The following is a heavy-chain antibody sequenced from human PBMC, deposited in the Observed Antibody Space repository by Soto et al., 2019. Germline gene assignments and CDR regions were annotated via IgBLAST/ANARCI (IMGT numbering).Heavy chain of an antibody. D-gene: IGHD3-3*01. Sequence: ASVKVSCKASGYTFTSYAMHWVRQAHGQRLEWMGWINAGNGNTKYSQKFQGRVTITRDTSASTAYMELSSLRSEDTAVYYCARGDDFWSGYRTDAFDIWGQGTMVTVSS. V-gene: IGHV1-3*01. J-gene: IGHJ3*02. CDR3: ARGDDFWSGYRTDAFDI. CDR2: INAGNGNT. CDR1: GYTFTSYA.